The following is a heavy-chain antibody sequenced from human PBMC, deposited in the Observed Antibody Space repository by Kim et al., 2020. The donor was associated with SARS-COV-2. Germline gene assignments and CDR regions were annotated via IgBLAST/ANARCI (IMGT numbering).Heavy chain of an antibody. CDR3: AKGEVLGVRLVDY. D-gene: IGHD3-16*01. V-gene: IGHV3-23*01. CDR2: ISDSGGST. J-gene: IGHJ4*02. CDR1: GFTFSTYP. Sequence: GGSLRLSCAASGFTFSTYPMGWARQAPGKGLEWVSAISDSGGSTFYADSVKGRFTISRDNSRNTLYLQMKSLRAEDTAVYYCAKGEVLGVRLVDYWGQGILVTVSS.